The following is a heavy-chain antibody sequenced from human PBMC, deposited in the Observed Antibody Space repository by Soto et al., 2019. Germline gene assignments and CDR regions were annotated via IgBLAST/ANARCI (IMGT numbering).Heavy chain of an antibody. Sequence: QVQLQQWGAGLLKPSETLSLTCAVYVGSFSGYYWSWIRQSPGKGLEWIGEITHSGSTNYNSSLKSRVTISVDTSKNQFSLKLSAVTAADTAVYYCARGRTLRYWGQGTLVTVSS. CDR3: ARGRTLRY. CDR2: ITHSGST. CDR1: VGSFSGYY. J-gene: IGHJ4*02. V-gene: IGHV4-34*02.